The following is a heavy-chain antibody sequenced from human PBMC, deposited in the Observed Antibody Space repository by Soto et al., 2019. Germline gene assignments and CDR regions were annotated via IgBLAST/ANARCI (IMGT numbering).Heavy chain of an antibody. CDR2: GHIYYSGST. J-gene: IGHJ5*01. CDR1: GDSVSSSHYY. CDR3: ASETSGSYFDS. Sequence: SETLSLTCTVSGDSVSSSHYYWTWIRQPPGKGLEWIGYGHIYYSGSTTYNPSLKSRVTISLDTSKNQFSLTLSSVTAADTAIYYCASETSGSYFDSWGQGDLVTV. D-gene: IGHD1-26*01. V-gene: IGHV4-61*01.